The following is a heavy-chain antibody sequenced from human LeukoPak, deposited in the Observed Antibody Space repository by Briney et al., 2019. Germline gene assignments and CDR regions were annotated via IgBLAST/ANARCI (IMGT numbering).Heavy chain of an antibody. D-gene: IGHD6-13*01. V-gene: IGHV1-8*03. Sequence: ATVKVSCKASGYTFANYDINWVRHATGQGLEWMGWMNPNSGNTGYAQKFQGRVTITRNTSISTANMELSSLRSEDTAVYYCARGRSSSRAGGFDYWGQGTLVTVSS. CDR2: MNPNSGNT. CDR3: ARGRSSSRAGGFDY. CDR1: GYTFANYD. J-gene: IGHJ4*02.